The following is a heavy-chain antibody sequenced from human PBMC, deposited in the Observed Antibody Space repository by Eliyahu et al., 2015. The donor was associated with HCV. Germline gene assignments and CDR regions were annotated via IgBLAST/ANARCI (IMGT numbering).Heavy chain of an antibody. CDR3: ARRFGVVLGYYYYGMDV. V-gene: IGHV3-48*01. D-gene: IGHD3-3*01. CDR1: GFXFSXXX. J-gene: IGHJ6*02. Sequence: EVQLVESGGGLVQPGGSXRLSCAASGFXFSXXXMNWVRQAPGKGLEWVSYXSSSSSTIXYADSVKGRFTISRDNAKNSLYLQMNSLRAEDTAVYYCARRFGVVLGYYYYGMDVWGQGTTVTVSS. CDR2: XSSSSSTI.